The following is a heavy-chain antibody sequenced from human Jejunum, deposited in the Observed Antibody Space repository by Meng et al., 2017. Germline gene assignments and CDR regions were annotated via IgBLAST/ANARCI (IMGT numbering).Heavy chain of an antibody. D-gene: IGHD6-19*01. Sequence: GESLKISCAASGFTFSIFAMTWVRQAPGKGLEWVSAYSGSGHTYYADSAKGRFTISKDISKNTLYLHMNSLRAEDTAVYYCAKDVPHSGWRGFDSWGQGTLVTVSS. V-gene: IGHV3-23*01. J-gene: IGHJ4*02. CDR3: AKDVPHSGWRGFDS. CDR1: GFTFSIFA. CDR2: YSGSGHT.